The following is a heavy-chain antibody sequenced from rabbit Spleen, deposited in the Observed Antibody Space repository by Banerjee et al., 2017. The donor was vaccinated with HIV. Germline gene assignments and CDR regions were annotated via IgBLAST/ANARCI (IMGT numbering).Heavy chain of an antibody. V-gene: IGHV1S45*01. D-gene: IGHD1-1*01. CDR3: ARNYVNAFDP. CDR1: GFLFISNW. J-gene: IGHJ2*01. Sequence: LEESGGGLVKPEVTLTPTCTVSGFLFISNWICWVRQAPGKGLEWIACIDTNDGDTDYANWPKGRFTISKTSSTTVTLQMTSLTAADTATYFCARNYVNAFDPWGPGTLVTVS. CDR2: IDTNDGDT.